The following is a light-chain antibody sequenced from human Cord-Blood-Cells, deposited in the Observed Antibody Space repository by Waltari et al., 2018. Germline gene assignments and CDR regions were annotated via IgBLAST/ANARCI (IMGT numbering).Light chain of an antibody. J-gene: IGLJ3*02. CDR1: SSDVGGYNS. Sequence: QSALTQPASVSGSPGQSITISCTGTSSDVGGYNSVSWYQQHPGKAPKLMIYDVSNRPPGVSNRFSGSKSGNTASLTISGLQAEDEADYYCSSYTSSSTLVFGGGTKLTVL. CDR3: SSYTSSSTLV. CDR2: DVS. V-gene: IGLV2-14*01.